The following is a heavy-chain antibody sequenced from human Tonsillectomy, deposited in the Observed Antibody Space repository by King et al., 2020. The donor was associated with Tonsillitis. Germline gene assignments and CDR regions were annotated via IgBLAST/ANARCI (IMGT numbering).Heavy chain of an antibody. J-gene: IGHJ4*02. CDR3: AREWRSYSGYDYIDY. Sequence: VQLVESGGGLVQPGGSLRLSCAASGFTFSSYWMHWVRQAPGKGLVWVSRINSDGSSTSYADSVKGRFTISGDNAKKTLYLQMNSLRAEDTAVYYCAREWRSYSGYDYIDYWGQGTLVTVSS. CDR2: INSDGSST. CDR1: GFTFSSYW. D-gene: IGHD5-12*01. V-gene: IGHV3-74*01.